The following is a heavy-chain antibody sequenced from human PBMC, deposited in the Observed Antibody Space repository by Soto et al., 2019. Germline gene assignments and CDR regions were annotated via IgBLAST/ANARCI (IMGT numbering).Heavy chain of an antibody. Sequence: PSETLSLTCTVSGGSISSSSYYWGWIRQPPGKGLEWIGSIYYSGSTYYNPSLKSRVTISVDTSKNQFSLKLSSVTAADTAVYYCASTMVRGVIRAPNWFDPWGQGTLVTVSS. D-gene: IGHD3-10*01. CDR3: ASTMVRGVIRAPNWFDP. CDR2: IYYSGST. V-gene: IGHV4-39*01. CDR1: GGSISSSSYY. J-gene: IGHJ5*02.